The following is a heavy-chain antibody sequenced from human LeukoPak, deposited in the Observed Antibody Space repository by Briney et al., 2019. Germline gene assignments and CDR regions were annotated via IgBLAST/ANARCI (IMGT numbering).Heavy chain of an antibody. CDR1: GFTFSSYG. J-gene: IGHJ6*02. CDR3: ARDSRYYGSGSYSILYYYGMDV. V-gene: IGHV3-33*01. D-gene: IGHD3-10*01. CDR2: IWYDGSNK. Sequence: GRSLRLSCAASGFTFSSYGMHWVRQAPGKGLEWVAVIWYDGSNKYYADSVKGRFTISRDNSKNTLYLQMNSLRAEDTAVYYCARDSRYYGSGSYSILYYYGMDVWGQGTTVTVSS.